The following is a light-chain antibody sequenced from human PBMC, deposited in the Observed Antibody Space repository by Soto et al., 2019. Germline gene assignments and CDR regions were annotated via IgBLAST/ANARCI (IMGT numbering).Light chain of an antibody. CDR2: KAS. V-gene: IGKV1-5*03. Sequence: DVEMTQSPSTLPTSIGDRVTINCRASQTVSNWLAWYQQKPGKAPKLLIYKASRLESGVPSRFSASGSGTDFTLTISSLQSDDFATYFCQQYSKESTFGQGTKLEIK. J-gene: IGKJ2*01. CDR1: QTVSNW. CDR3: QQYSKEST.